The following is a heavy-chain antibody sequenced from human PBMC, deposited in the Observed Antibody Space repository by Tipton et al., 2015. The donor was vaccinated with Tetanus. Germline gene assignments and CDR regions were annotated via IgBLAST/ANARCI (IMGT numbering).Heavy chain of an antibody. J-gene: IGHJ6*02. V-gene: IGHV4-4*02. D-gene: IGHD6-19*01. Sequence: SLRLSCAVSGGSISSHNWWSWIRQAPGKGLEWMGEVYHSGSTNYNPSLKSRVTISVDKSKNQFSLKMTSVTGADAAVYYFARGDKVVAGVRGSGMDVWGQGIAVTVSS. CDR2: VYHSGST. CDR1: GGSISSHNW. CDR3: ARGDKVVAGVRGSGMDV.